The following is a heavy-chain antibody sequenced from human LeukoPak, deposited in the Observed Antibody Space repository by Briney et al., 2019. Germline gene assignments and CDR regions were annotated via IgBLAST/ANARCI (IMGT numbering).Heavy chain of an antibody. Sequence: PGGSLRLSCAASGFTFSTYSMKWVRQAPGKGLEWVSYTSDSGAMYYADSVRGRFTISRENAQNSLFLQMNSLRAEDTAVYYCARDGGYRGYDADCWGQGTLVTVSS. D-gene: IGHD5-12*01. V-gene: IGHV3-48*01. J-gene: IGHJ4*02. CDR3: ARDGGYRGYDADC. CDR2: TSDSGAM. CDR1: GFTFSTYS.